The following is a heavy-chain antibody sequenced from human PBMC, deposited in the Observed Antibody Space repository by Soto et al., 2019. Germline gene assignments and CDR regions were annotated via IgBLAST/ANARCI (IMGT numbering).Heavy chain of an antibody. D-gene: IGHD3-10*01. Sequence: PSETLSLTCAVYGGSFSGYYWSWIRQPPGKGLEWIGEINHSGSTNYNPSLKSRVTISVDTSKNQFSLKLSSVTAADTAVYYCARGPYYYGSGSYYKDYYYYGMDVWGQGTTVTVSS. CDR3: ARGPYYYGSGSYYKDYYYYGMDV. CDR2: INHSGST. V-gene: IGHV4-34*01. J-gene: IGHJ6*02. CDR1: GGSFSGYY.